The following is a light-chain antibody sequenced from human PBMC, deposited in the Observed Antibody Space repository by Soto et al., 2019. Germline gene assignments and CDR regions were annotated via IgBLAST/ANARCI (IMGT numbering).Light chain of an antibody. CDR1: QGISNY. CDR2: AAS. V-gene: IGKV1-27*01. CDR3: QKYNSAPRA. J-gene: IGKJ1*01. Sequence: DSQMTQSPSSLSASVGDRVTITCRASQGISNYLAWYQQKPGKVPKLLIFAASTLQSGVPSRFSGSGSGTDFTLTISSLQPEDVATYYCQKYNSAPRAFGPWTTVDIK.